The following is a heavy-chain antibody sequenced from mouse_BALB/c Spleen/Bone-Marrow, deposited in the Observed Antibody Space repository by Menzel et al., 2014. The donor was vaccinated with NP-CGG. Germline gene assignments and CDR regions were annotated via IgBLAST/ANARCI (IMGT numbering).Heavy chain of an antibody. CDR3: ARQGYYGYTDY. J-gene: IGHJ2*01. D-gene: IGHD1-2*01. Sequence: EVQGVESGGGLVKPGGSLKLSCAASGFDFSRYWMSWVRQAPGKGLEWIGEINPDSSTINYTPSLKDKFIISRDNAKNTLYLQMSKVRSEDTALYYCARQGYYGYTDYWGQGTTLTVSS. CDR2: INPDSSTI. V-gene: IGHV4-1*02. CDR1: GFDFSRYW.